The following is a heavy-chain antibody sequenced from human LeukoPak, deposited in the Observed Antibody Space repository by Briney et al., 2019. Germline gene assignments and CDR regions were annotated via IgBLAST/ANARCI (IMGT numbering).Heavy chain of an antibody. CDR2: INPNSGGT. CDR3: ARERTLTSCYDY. V-gene: IGHV1-2*02. D-gene: IGHD2-15*01. J-gene: IGHJ4*02. Sequence: GASVKVSCKASGYTFTGYYLHCVRQAPGQGLEWMGWINPNSGGTNYAQKFQGRVTMTRDTSISTAYMELSRLRSDDTAVYYCARERTLTSCYDYWGQGTLVTVSS. CDR1: GYTFTGYY.